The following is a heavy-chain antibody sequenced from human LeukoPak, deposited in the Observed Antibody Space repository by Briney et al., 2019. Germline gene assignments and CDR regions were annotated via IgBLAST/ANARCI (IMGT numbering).Heavy chain of an antibody. CDR1: GFNFSSYS. J-gene: IGHJ4*02. Sequence: GGSLRLSCAASGFNFSSYSMNWVRQAPGKGLEWVSSISSSSSYIYYADSVKGRFTIARDNAKNSLYLQTNSLRAEDTAVYYCARGGDSSGHYYWGQGTLVTVSS. CDR2: ISSSSSYI. V-gene: IGHV3-21*01. D-gene: IGHD3-22*01. CDR3: ARGGDSSGHYY.